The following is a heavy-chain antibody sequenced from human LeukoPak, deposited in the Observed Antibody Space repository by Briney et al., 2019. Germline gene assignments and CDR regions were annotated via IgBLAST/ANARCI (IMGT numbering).Heavy chain of an antibody. J-gene: IGHJ4*02. CDR3: AKLWVMITFGGVIDIEAPGSSGDY. V-gene: IGHV3-53*01. D-gene: IGHD3-16*02. CDR2: ITSGGNT. Sequence: PGGSLRLSCAASGFTVSSNYMNWVRQAPGKGLEWVSVITSGGNTYYADSVKGRFTTSRDNSKNTLYVRMNSLRAEDTAIYYCAKLWVMITFGGVIDIEAPGSSGDYWGQGTLVTVSS. CDR1: GFTVSSNY.